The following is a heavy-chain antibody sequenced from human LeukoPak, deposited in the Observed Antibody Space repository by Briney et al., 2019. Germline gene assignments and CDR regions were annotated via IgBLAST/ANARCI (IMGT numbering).Heavy chain of an antibody. CDR2: ITTSGTYI. D-gene: IGHD2-15*01. J-gene: IGHJ4*02. CDR3: ARDGPEGSGSYLNY. Sequence: PGGSLRLSCAASGFTFSSYNMNWVRQAPGKGLEWVSCITTSGTYIFYADSVKGRFTISRDNAKNSLYLQMNSLRAEDTAVYYCARDGPEGSGSYLNYWGQGTLVTVSS. CDR1: GFTFSSYN. V-gene: IGHV3-21*01.